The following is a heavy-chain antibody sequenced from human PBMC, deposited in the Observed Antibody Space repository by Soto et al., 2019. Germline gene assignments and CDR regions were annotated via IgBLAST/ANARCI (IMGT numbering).Heavy chain of an antibody. V-gene: IGHV4-34*07. CDR3: RNRITVFGLQFPPIDV. CDR1: GASVNGYY. CDR2: INYTGGT. J-gene: IGHJ5*02. D-gene: IGHD3-3*01. Sequence: PSESLSLTCAVYGASVNGYYWNWIRQPPGKGLEWVGEINYTGGTHYNTSLKRRVTISVDTPKNQFSRRLRAWNAADTAINYLRNRITVFGLQFPPIDVWGQGTKVTVSS.